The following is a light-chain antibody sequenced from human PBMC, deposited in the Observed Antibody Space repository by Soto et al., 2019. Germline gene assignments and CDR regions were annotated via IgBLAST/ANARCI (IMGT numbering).Light chain of an antibody. CDR1: RDISSS. CDR3: QKYNSAPNT. Sequence: DVQMTQSPSSLSASVGDRVTITCRASRDISSSLAWYQQKPGIVPKLLIYAASTLHAGGQSRFSGSGSGTFFTLTINSLQPEDVATYYCQKYNSAPNTFGRGTRLEIK. J-gene: IGKJ2*01. V-gene: IGKV1-27*01. CDR2: AAS.